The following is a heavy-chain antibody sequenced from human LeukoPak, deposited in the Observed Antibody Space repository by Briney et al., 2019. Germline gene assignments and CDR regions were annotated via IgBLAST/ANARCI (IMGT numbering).Heavy chain of an antibody. CDR2: ISSSSSYT. D-gene: IGHD2-8*01. Sequence: GGSLRLSCAASGFTFSDYYMSWIRQAPGKGLEWVSYISSSSSYTNYADSVKGRFTISRDNAKNSLYLQMNSLRAEDTAVYYCVAPRTNSGFVDYWGQGTLVTVSS. J-gene: IGHJ4*02. CDR3: VAPRTNSGFVDY. V-gene: IGHV3-11*03. CDR1: GFTFSDYY.